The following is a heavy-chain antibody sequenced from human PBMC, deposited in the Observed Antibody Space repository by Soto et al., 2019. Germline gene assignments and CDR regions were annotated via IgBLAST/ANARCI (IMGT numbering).Heavy chain of an antibody. D-gene: IGHD2-21*02. CDR3: TKPGDPISFYYYYMDV. V-gene: IGHV3-23*01. CDR2: ISVSGGST. CDR1: GFTFSNYA. Sequence: PGGSLRLSCAASGFTFSNYAMSWVRQAPGKGLEWVSAISVSGGSTYYADSVKGRFTISRDNSKNTLYLQMNSLRADDTAVYYCTKPGDPISFYYYYMDVWGKGTTVTVSS. J-gene: IGHJ6*03.